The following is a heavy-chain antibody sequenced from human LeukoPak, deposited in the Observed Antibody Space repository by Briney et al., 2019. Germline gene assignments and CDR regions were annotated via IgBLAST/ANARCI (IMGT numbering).Heavy chain of an antibody. J-gene: IGHJ4*02. V-gene: IGHV1-8*03. CDR1: GYTFTRYE. CDR3: ARGRRDDGDYYFDF. CDR2: MNPNSGNT. Sequence: ASVKVSCKASGYTFTRYEINWVRQATGQGLEWMGWMNPNSGNTGYAQNFQGRVTITRNTSISTAYMELSSLRSEDTAVYYCARGRRDDGDYYFDFWGQGTLVTVSS. D-gene: IGHD4-17*01.